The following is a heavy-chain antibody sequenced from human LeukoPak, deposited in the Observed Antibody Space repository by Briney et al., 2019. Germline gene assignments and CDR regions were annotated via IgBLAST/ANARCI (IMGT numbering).Heavy chain of an antibody. Sequence: PSETLSLTCSVSGDSITSGAYYWAWLRQPPGKGLEWIGSVYYSGSIKYNPSLKGRVSISRDMSKNQFSLNLNSVNATDTAVYYCARREYAAWFGPWGQGSLVTVCS. CDR2: VYYSGSI. CDR3: ARREYAAWFGP. D-gene: IGHD2/OR15-2a*01. CDR1: GDSITSGAYY. J-gene: IGHJ5*02. V-gene: IGHV4-39*07.